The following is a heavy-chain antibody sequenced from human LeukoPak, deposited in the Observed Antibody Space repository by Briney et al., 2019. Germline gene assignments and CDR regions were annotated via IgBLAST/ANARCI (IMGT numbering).Heavy chain of an antibody. CDR1: GGSFSGYY. Sequence: PSETLSLTCAVYGGSFSGYYWSWIRHPPGKGLEWIGETNHSGSTNYNPSLKSRVTISVDTSKNQFSLKLSSVTAADTAVYYCARTRGYSYGIRYNWFDPWGQGTLVTVSS. CDR3: ARTRGYSYGIRYNWFDP. V-gene: IGHV4-34*01. CDR2: TNHSGST. D-gene: IGHD5-18*01. J-gene: IGHJ5*02.